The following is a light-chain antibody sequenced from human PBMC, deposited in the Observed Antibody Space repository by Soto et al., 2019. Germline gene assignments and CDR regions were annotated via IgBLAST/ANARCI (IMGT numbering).Light chain of an antibody. CDR1: SSDVGGYNN. V-gene: IGLV2-14*01. Sequence: QSVLTQPASVSGSPGQSITISCTGTSSDVGGYNNVSWYQQHPGKAPKLMIYEVSNRPSGVSNRFSGSKSGNTASLTISGLQAEDEADYYCSSYTSSSTLGFGTGTKVTVL. J-gene: IGLJ1*01. CDR3: SSYTSSSTLG. CDR2: EVS.